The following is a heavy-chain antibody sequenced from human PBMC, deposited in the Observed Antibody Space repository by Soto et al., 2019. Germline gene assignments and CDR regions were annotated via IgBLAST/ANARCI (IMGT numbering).Heavy chain of an antibody. D-gene: IGHD5-18*01. Sequence: GASVKVSCKASGYSFTSYGIGWVRQVTGQGPEWMGWISPYNGRTNYAQSVKGRVVMTTDISTNTVYLELRSLRSDDSAIYYCGRCRTDSYAMDVRGQGTTVTVSS. V-gene: IGHV1-18*01. J-gene: IGHJ6*02. CDR1: GYSFTSYG. CDR3: GRCRTDSYAMDV. CDR2: ISPYNGRT.